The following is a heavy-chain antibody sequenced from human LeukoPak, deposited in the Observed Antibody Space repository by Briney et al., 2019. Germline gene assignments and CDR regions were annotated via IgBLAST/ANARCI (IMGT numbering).Heavy chain of an antibody. CDR2: INHSGST. CDR1: GGSFSGYY. Sequence: SETLSLTCAVYGGSFSGYYWSWIRQPPGKGLEWIGEINHSGSTNYNPSLKSRVTISVDTSKNQFSLKLSSVTAADTAVYYCARAYDYGDYPTPYYCYGMDVWGQGTTVTVSS. V-gene: IGHV4-34*01. CDR3: ARAYDYGDYPTPYYCYGMDV. D-gene: IGHD4-17*01. J-gene: IGHJ6*02.